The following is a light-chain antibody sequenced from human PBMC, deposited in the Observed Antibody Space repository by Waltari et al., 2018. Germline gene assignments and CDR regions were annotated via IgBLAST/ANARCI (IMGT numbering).Light chain of an antibody. CDR3: SSLTATYTVL. CDR1: SSDIGRSKY. Sequence: QSALTQPASVSGSPGQAITISCPGSSSDIGRSKYVSWYQQHPGKVPKMLIYDVSNRPPGVSSRFSGSKSGNTASLIISGLQAEDEADYYCSSLTATYTVLFGGGTNLTVL. V-gene: IGLV2-14*03. CDR2: DVS. J-gene: IGLJ2*01.